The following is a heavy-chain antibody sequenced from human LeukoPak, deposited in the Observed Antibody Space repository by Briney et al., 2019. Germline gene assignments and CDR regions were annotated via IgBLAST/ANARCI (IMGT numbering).Heavy chain of an antibody. D-gene: IGHD3-10*01. CDR1: GYTFTSYY. J-gene: IGHJ5*02. CDR2: INPCGGST. CDR3: ARDPYYYGSGSYIGGWFDP. Sequence: ASVKVSCKASGYTFTSYYMHWVRQAPGQGLEWMGIINPCGGSTSYAQKFQGRVTMTRDTSTSTVYMELSSLRSEDTAVYYCARDPYYYGSGSYIGGWFDPWGQGTLVTVSS. V-gene: IGHV1-46*01.